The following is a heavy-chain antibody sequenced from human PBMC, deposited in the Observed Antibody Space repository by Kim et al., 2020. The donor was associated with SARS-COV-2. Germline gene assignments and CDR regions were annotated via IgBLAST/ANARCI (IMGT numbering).Heavy chain of an antibody. D-gene: IGHD1-26*01. CDR2: TTT. Sequence: TTTTYADSVKGRFTISRDNAKNTLYLQMNSLRAEDTAVYYCARTSGSFNYWGQGTLVTVSS. J-gene: IGHJ4*02. V-gene: IGHV3-74*01. CDR3: ARTSGSFNY.